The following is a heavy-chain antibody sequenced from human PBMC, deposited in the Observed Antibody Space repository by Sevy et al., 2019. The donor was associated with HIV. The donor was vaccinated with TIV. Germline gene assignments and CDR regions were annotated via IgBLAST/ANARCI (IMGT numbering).Heavy chain of an antibody. J-gene: IGHJ6*02. CDR1: GFTFSSYS. Sequence: GWSLRLSCAASGFTFSSYSMNWVRQAPGKGLEWVSSISSSSSYIYYADSVKGRFTISRDNAKNSLYLQMNSLRAEDTAVYYCARDRITMVQGVITDYYYYGMDVWGQGTTVTVSS. CDR2: ISSSSSYI. D-gene: IGHD3-10*01. V-gene: IGHV3-21*01. CDR3: ARDRITMVQGVITDYYYYGMDV.